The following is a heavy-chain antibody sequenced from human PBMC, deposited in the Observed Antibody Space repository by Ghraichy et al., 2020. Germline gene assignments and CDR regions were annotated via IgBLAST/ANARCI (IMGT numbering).Heavy chain of an antibody. CDR1: GGSFTGYS. Sequence: SQTLSLTCGVYGGSFTGYSWSWIRQPPGKGLEWIGEISHSGTTNYNPSLKSRVTISVDTSKNQFSLRLSSVTAADTAVYYCARLWIFVGFDYWGQGTLVTVSS. J-gene: IGHJ4*02. CDR2: ISHSGTT. D-gene: IGHD3-3*01. CDR3: ARLWIFVGFDY. V-gene: IGHV4-34*01.